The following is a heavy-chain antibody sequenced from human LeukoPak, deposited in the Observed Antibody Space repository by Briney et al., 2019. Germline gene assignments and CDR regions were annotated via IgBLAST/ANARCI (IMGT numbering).Heavy chain of an antibody. CDR2: IYYSGST. D-gene: IGHD3-22*01. V-gene: IGHV4-30-4*01. CDR3: ARVNYDSRDFDY. J-gene: IGHJ4*02. CDR1: GGSISSGDYY. Sequence: SETLSLTCTVSGGSISSGDYYWSWIRQPPGKGLEWIGYIYYSGSTYYNQSLKSRVTISVDTSKNQFSLKLSSVTAADTAVYYCARVNYDSRDFDYWGQGTLVTVSS.